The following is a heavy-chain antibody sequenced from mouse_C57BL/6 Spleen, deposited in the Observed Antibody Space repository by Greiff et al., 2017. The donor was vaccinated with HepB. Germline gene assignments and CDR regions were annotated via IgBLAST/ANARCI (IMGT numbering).Heavy chain of an antibody. CDR3: AIEGMGSPYAMDY. V-gene: IGHV1-74*01. CDR1: GYTFTSYW. D-gene: IGHD1-1*02. CDR2: IHPSDSDT. J-gene: IGHJ4*01. Sequence: QVQLQPGAELVKPGASVKVSCKASGYTFTSYWMHWVKQRPGQGLEWIGRIHPSDSDTNYNQKFKGKATLTVDKSSSTAYMQLSSLTSEDSAVYFCAIEGMGSPYAMDYWGQGTSVTVSS.